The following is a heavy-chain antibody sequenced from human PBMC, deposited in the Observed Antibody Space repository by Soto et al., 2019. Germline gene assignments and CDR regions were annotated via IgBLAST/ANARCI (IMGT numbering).Heavy chain of an antibody. Sequence: SETMSLTCTVSGGSLSSYYWSWLRQTPGKGLEWIGYIYYSGSTNYNPSLKSRVTISVDTSKNQFSLKLSSVTAADTAVYYCERSTTLYYYYGMDVWGQGTTVTVSS. J-gene: IGHJ6*02. CDR2: IYYSGST. D-gene: IGHD1-7*01. V-gene: IGHV4-59*01. CDR3: ERSTTLYYYYGMDV. CDR1: GGSLSSYY.